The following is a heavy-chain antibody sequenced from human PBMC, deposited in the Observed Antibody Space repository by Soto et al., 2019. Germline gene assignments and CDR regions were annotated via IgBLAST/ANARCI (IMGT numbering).Heavy chain of an antibody. J-gene: IGHJ4*02. CDR3: ARDSHGDWNDPVDY. CDR1: GHTFTSYG. CDR2: ISAYNGNT. V-gene: IGHV1-18*01. D-gene: IGHD1-1*01. Sequence: ASVKVSCKASGHTFTSYGISWVRQAPGQGLEWMGWISAYNGNTNYAQKLQGRVTMTTDTSTSTAYMELRSLRSDDTAVYYCARDSHGDWNDPVDYWGQGTLVTVSS.